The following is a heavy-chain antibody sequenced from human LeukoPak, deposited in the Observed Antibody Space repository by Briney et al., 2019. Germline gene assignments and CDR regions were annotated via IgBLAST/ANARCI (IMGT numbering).Heavy chain of an antibody. CDR1: GFTFSSFG. J-gene: IGHJ6*03. D-gene: IGHD2-2*01. V-gene: IGHV3-23*01. CDR2: TSGSGGST. CDR3: AKRGCSGTSCYAGYYYMDV. Sequence: GGSLRLSCAASGFTFSSFGMSWVRQAPGKGLEWVSGTSGSGGSTYYADSVQGRFTISRDNSKNTLYLQMNSLRAEDTAVYYCAKRGCSGTSCYAGYYYMDVWGKGTTVTISS.